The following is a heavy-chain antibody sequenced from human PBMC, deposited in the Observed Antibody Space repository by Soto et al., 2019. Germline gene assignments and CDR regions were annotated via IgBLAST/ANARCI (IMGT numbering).Heavy chain of an antibody. Sequence: PGGSLRISCAASGFTVSSNYMSWVRQAPGKGLEWVSVIYSGGTTYYADSVKGRFTISRDNSKNTLYLQMNSLRAEDTAVYYCARNGDSSDYRGWFDPWGQGILVTVSS. CDR3: ARNGDSSDYRGWFDP. V-gene: IGHV3-66*01. J-gene: IGHJ5*02. D-gene: IGHD3-22*01. CDR1: GFTVSSNY. CDR2: IYSGGTT.